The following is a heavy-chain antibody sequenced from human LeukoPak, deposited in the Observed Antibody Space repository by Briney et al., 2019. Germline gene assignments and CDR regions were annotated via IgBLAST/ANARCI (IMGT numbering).Heavy chain of an antibody. CDR1: GGSISGYY. D-gene: IGHD6-13*01. CDR2: IRHIGST. J-gene: IGHJ5*02. CDR3: ARGLPYSSSWYLRFNWFDP. V-gene: IGHV4-34*01. Sequence: SEALSLTCTVSGGSISGYYWSWIRQPPGEGLEWIGEIRHIGSTNYNPSLKSLVTLSVDTSKTQFSLRLRSVAAADTAVYYCARGLPYSSSWYLRFNWFDPWGQGTLVTVSS.